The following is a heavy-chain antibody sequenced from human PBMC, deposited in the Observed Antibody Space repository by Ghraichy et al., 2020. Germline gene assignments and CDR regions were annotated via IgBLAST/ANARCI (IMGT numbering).Heavy chain of an antibody. CDR1: GFTFTSSA. Sequence: SVKVSCKASGFTFTSSAVQWVRQARGQRLEWIGWIVVGSGNTNYAQKFQERVTITRDMSTSTAYMELSSLRSEDTAVYYCAAGSRLRFLEWLPWGGFDYWGQGTLVTVSS. CDR2: IVVGSGNT. D-gene: IGHD3-3*01. J-gene: IGHJ4*02. V-gene: IGHV1-58*01. CDR3: AAGSRLRFLEWLPWGGFDY.